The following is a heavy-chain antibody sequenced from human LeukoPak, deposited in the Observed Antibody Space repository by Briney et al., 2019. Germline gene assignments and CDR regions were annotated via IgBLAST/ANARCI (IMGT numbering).Heavy chain of an antibody. CDR1: GLTFSSYG. CDR3: AKGVYSWNDGEGYFDY. Sequence: PGRSLRLSCAASGLTFSSYGMHWVRQAPGKGLEWVAVITYDGINKYFTDSVKGRFTISRDNSKSTLYLQMNSLRADDTAVYYCAKGVYSWNDGEGYFDYWGQGTLVTVSS. V-gene: IGHV3-30*18. D-gene: IGHD1-1*01. CDR2: ITYDGINK. J-gene: IGHJ4*02.